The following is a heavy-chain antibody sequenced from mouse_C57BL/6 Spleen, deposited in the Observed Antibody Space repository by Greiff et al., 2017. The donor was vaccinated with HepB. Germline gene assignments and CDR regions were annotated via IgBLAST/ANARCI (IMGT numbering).Heavy chain of an antibody. V-gene: IGHV1-82*01. Sequence: VQLQESGPELVKPGASVKISCKASGYAFSSSWMNWVKQRPGKGLEWIGRIYPGDGDTNYNGKFKGKATLTADKSSSTAYMQLSSLTSEDSAVYFCARGEVHYWGQGTTLTVSS. CDR1: GYAFSSSW. CDR3: ARGEVHY. D-gene: IGHD5-1*01. CDR2: IYPGDGDT. J-gene: IGHJ2*01.